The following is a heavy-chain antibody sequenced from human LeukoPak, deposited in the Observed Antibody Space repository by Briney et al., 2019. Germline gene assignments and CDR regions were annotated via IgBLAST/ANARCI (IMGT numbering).Heavy chain of an antibody. Sequence: GGSLRLSCSASGFTFSAYTMHWVRQAPGKGLEYVSGISTNGGSTFYADSVKGRFTISRDNSKNTLYLQMNSLRAEDTAVYYCAVCLSAWALDYWGQGTLVAVSS. CDR3: AVCLSAWALDY. V-gene: IGHV3-64*04. D-gene: IGHD3-16*01. J-gene: IGHJ4*02. CDR1: GFTFSAYT. CDR2: ISTNGGST.